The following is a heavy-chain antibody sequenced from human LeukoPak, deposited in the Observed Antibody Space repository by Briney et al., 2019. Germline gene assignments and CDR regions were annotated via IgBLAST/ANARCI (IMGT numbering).Heavy chain of an antibody. D-gene: IGHD1-26*01. V-gene: IGHV1-69*05. CDR2: IIPIFGTA. CDR3: VRGSLHLGPV. J-gene: IGHJ4*02. Sequence: ASVKVSCKASGGTFSSYAISWVRQAPGQGLEWMGGIIPIFGTANYAQKFQGRVTITTDESTSTAYMELSSLRSEDTAVYYCVRGSLHLGPVWGQGTLVTVSS. CDR1: GGTFSSYA.